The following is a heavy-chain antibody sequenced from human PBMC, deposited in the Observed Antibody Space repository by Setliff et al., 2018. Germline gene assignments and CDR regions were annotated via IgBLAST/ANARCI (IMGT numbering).Heavy chain of an antibody. CDR1: GGAFSTSA. CDR3: VRDILGEESAEVVDV. D-gene: IGHD2-15*01. CDR2: ILPIVGSA. J-gene: IGHJ6*02. Sequence: SVKVSCKVSGGAFSTSAISWVRQAPGQGLEWGGAILPIVGSANYGNKFQGRVTITADESTSTAYMGVMSLRTDDTAVYYCVRDILGEESAEVVDVWGQGTTVTVSS. V-gene: IGHV1-69*13.